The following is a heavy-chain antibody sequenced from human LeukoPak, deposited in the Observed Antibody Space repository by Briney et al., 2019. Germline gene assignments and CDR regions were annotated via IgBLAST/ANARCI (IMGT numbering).Heavy chain of an antibody. CDR2: ISSGSTTI. Sequence: GGSLRLSCATSGFTLSSYSMNWVRQAPGKGLEWVSYISSGSTTIYYADSVKGRFTISRDNAKNSLYLQMNSLRAEDTAVYYCARDVEQWLVRVYYFDYWGQGALVTVSS. D-gene: IGHD6-19*01. CDR3: ARDVEQWLVRVYYFDY. CDR1: GFTLSSYS. V-gene: IGHV3-48*01. J-gene: IGHJ4*02.